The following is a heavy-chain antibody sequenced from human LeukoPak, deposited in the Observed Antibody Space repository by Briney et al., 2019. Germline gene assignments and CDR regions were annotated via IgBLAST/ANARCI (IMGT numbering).Heavy chain of an antibody. CDR1: GFTFSGYS. J-gene: IGHJ4*02. CDR3: ARESITGDRDFDY. D-gene: IGHD7-27*01. Sequence: GGSLRLSCAASGFTFSGYSMNWVRQAPGRGLEWLSYISSGSHTIFYGDSVKGRFIISRDNAKNSLYLLMNSLRADATAVYYCARESITGDRDFDYWGQGTLITVSS. V-gene: IGHV3-48*01. CDR2: ISSGSHTI.